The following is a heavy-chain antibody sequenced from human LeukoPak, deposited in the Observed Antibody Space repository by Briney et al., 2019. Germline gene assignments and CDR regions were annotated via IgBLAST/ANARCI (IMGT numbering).Heavy chain of an antibody. D-gene: IGHD6-19*01. CDR1: GYTLTELS. V-gene: IGHV1-24*01. CDR2: FDPEDGET. CDR3: ATAPIGAVAGTFFDY. J-gene: IGHJ4*02. Sequence: ASVKVSCKVSGYTLTELSMHWVRQAPGKGLEWMGGFDPEDGETIYAQKFQGRVTMTEDTSTDTAYMELSSLRSEDTAVYYCATAPIGAVAGTFFDYWGQGILVTVSS.